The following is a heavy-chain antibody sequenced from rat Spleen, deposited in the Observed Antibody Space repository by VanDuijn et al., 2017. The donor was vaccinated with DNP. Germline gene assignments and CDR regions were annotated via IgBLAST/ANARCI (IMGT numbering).Heavy chain of an antibody. D-gene: IGHD1-11*01. CDR3: ARHSPTASYYYAMDA. Sequence: QVQLEESGPGLMQPSETLSLTCTVSGFSLTSNGVGWVRQPLGKGLVWMGTIWACGSTSYNSAVQSRLSISRDTSKSQVFLKMNSLQPEDTGTYYCARHSPTASYYYAMDAWGQGTSVTVSS. V-gene: IGHV2-72*01. CDR2: IWACGST. J-gene: IGHJ4*01. CDR1: GFSLTSNG.